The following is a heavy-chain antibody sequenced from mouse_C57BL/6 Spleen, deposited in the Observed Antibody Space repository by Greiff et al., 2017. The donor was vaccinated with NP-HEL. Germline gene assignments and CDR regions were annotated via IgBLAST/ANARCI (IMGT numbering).Heavy chain of an antibody. CDR1: GFTFSSYG. CDR2: ISSGGSYT. CDR3: AREYDGEDY. D-gene: IGHD2-14*01. J-gene: IGHJ2*01. V-gene: IGHV5-6*02. Sequence: DVMLVESGGDLVKPGGSLKLSCAASGFTFSSYGMSWVRQTPDKRLEWVATISSGGSYTYYPDSVKGRFTISRDNAKNTLYLQMRSLKSEDTAMYYCAREYDGEDYWGQGTTLTVSS.